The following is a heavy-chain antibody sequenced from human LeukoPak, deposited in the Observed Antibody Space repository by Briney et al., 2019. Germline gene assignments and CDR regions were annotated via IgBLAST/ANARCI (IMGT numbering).Heavy chain of an antibody. Sequence: PGESLKISCKGSGYSFASYWIGWVRQMPGKGLEWLGIIYPGDSDTRYSPSFQGQVTISADKSISTAYLQWSSLKASDTAMYYCARGGHVSGYLRTPDYYYYYMDVWGKGTTVTVSS. CDR1: GYSFASYW. J-gene: IGHJ6*03. V-gene: IGHV5-51*01. CDR2: IYPGDSDT. D-gene: IGHD3-3*01. CDR3: ARGGHVSGYLRTPDYYYYYMDV.